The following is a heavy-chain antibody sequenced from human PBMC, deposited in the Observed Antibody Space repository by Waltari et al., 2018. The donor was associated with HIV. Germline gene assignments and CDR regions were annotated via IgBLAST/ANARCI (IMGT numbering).Heavy chain of an antibody. J-gene: IGHJ6*02. Sequence: QVYLVPSGPEVKRPGASVKISCKAYGYTFINFDVNWVRQATGQGPEWLGWMNPNSGNTASPYIFEERVTMTRDVSTATAYMEMSGLTPEDTAIYYCARNSSGKGNRYFYYGLDVWGQGTPVTV. CDR1: GYTFINFD. D-gene: IGHD3-22*01. CDR2: MNPNSGNT. V-gene: IGHV1-8*02. CDR3: ARNSSGKGNRYFYYGLDV.